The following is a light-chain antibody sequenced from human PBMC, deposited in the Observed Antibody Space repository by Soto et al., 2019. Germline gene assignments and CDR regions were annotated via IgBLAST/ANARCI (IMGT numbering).Light chain of an antibody. V-gene: IGLV2-14*01. CDR3: SSYTSSSTPYF. J-gene: IGLJ1*01. CDR1: SSDVGGYNY. Sequence: QSALTQPASVSGSPGQSITISCTGTSSDVGGYNYVSWYQHHPGKAPKLMIYEVSNRPSGVSNRFSGSKSRNTASLTISGLQAEDEADYYCSSYTSSSTPYFFGAGTKVTVL. CDR2: EVS.